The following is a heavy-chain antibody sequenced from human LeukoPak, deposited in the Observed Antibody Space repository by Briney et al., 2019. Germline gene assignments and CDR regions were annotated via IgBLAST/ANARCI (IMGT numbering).Heavy chain of an antibody. CDR2: INPSGGST. D-gene: IGHD6-13*01. CDR3: ARVPTGIAAAGSLDY. V-gene: IGHV1-46*01. Sequence: ASVKVSCKASGYTFTSYYMHWVRQAPGQGLEWMGIINPSGGSTSYAQKFQGRVTMTRDTSTSTVYMELSSLRSEDTAVYYCARVPTGIAAAGSLDYWGQGTLVTVSS. CDR1: GYTFTSYY. J-gene: IGHJ4*02.